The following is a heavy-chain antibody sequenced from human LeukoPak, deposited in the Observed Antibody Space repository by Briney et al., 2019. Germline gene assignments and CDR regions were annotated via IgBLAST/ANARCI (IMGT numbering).Heavy chain of an antibody. CDR2: ISSSSSYI. J-gene: IGHJ4*02. V-gene: IGHV3-21*01. D-gene: IGHD3-10*01. CDR1: GFTFSSYS. Sequence: PGGSLRLSCAASGFTFSSYSMNWVRQAPGKGLEWVSSISSSSSYIYYADSVKGRFTISRDNAKNSLYLQMNSLRAEDTAVYYCARLAYYYGSGSYSKRFDYWGQGTLVTVSS. CDR3: ARLAYYYGSGSYSKRFDY.